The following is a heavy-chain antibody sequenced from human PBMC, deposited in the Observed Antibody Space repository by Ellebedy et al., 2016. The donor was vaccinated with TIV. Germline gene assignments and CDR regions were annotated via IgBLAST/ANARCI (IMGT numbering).Heavy chain of an antibody. CDR2: IEDAGTET. J-gene: IGHJ2*01. Sequence: PGGSLRLSCAASGFTFKNYWMTWVRQAPGKGLEWVASIEDAGTETYSVDSAEGRFIISRDNAKNSLYLRINNPRDEDTAGYYCARRGSRYWHFDLWGRGTQVIVSS. CDR3: ARRGSRYWHFDL. D-gene: IGHD1-1*01. CDR1: GFTFKNYW. V-gene: IGHV3-7*03.